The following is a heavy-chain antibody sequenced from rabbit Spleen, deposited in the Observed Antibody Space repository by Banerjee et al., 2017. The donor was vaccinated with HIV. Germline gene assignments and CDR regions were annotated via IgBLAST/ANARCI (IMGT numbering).Heavy chain of an antibody. V-gene: IGHV1S40*01. D-gene: IGHD6-1*01. J-gene: IGHJ4*01. CDR1: GFSFSSSYY. CDR2: INGGSGAT. Sequence: QSLEESGGGLVQPEGSLTLTCTASGFSFSSSYYMCWVRQAPGKGLEWIACINGGSGATYYANWAKGRFTISKTSSTTVTLQMTSLTGADTATYFCARDLTAATIGLVYALNLWGQGTLVTVS. CDR3: ARDLTAATIGLVYALNL.